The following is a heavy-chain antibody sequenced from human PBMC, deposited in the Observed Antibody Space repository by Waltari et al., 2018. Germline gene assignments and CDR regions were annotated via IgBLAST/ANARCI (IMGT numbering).Heavy chain of an antibody. CDR2: INSEGSLI. J-gene: IGHJ4*02. D-gene: IGHD3-10*01. Sequence: EVQLVESGGGLVRPGGSLSLSCASSGSAFTTYWMHWVRQAPGKGLVWVARINSEGSLISYAASVKGRFTIARDNAKNTLYLQMNSLRAEDTAVYYCARGGGSLDYWGQGTQVTVSS. V-gene: IGHV3-74*01. CDR3: ARGGGSLDY. CDR1: GSAFTTYW.